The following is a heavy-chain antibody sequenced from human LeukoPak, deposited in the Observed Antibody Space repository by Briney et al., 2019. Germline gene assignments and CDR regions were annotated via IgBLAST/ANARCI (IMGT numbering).Heavy chain of an antibody. CDR2: IIPIFGTA. CDR3: ARGDDWNYARFDY. V-gene: IGHV1-69*05. Sequence: SVKVSCKASGGTFSSYAISWVRQAPGQGLEWMGGIIPIFGTANYAQKFQGRVTITTDESTSTAYMELSSLRPEDTAVYYCARGDDWNYARFDYWGQGTLVTVSS. CDR1: GGTFSSYA. J-gene: IGHJ4*02. D-gene: IGHD1-7*01.